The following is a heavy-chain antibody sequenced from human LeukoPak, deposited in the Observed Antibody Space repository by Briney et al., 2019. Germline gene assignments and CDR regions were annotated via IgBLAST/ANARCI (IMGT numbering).Heavy chain of an antibody. CDR3: ARGGSYVWGSYRLKSWFDP. CDR2: INPSGGNT. J-gene: IGHJ5*02. CDR1: GYTFTSYY. V-gene: IGHV1-46*01. D-gene: IGHD3-16*02. Sequence: ASVKVSCKASGYTFTSYYMHWVRQAPGQGLEWMGIINPSGGNTNYAQKFQGRVTMTRDMSTSTVYMELSSLRSEDTAVYYCARGGSYVWGSYRLKSWFDPWGQGTLVTVSS.